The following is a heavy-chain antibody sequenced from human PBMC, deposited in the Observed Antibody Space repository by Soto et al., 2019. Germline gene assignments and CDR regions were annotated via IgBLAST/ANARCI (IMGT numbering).Heavy chain of an antibody. J-gene: IGHJ6*02. CDR2: IYYSGST. D-gene: IGHD2-15*01. V-gene: IGHV4-31*03. CDR1: GGSISSGGYY. CDR3: ASGDGGYCSGGSCYIYGMDV. Sequence: QVQLQESGPGLVKPSQTLSLTCTVSGGSISSGGYYWSWIRQHPGKGLEWIGYIYYSGSTYYNPSLQSRVTISVDTSKNQFSLKLSSVTAADTAVYYCASGDGGYCSGGSCYIYGMDVWGQGTTVTVSS.